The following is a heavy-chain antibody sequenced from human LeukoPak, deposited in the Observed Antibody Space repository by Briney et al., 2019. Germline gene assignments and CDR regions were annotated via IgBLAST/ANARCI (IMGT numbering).Heavy chain of an antibody. CDR1: GGSISRYY. Sequence: SETLSLTCTVSGGSISRYYWSWIRQPPGKGLEWIGYKDYSGSTNYNRSLKSRVTISVDTSKNQFSLKLSSVTAADTAVYYCALWGIAAAGTRHIETFDYWGQGTLVTVSS. D-gene: IGHD6-13*01. CDR2: KDYSGST. CDR3: ALWGIAAAGTRHIETFDY. J-gene: IGHJ4*02. V-gene: IGHV4-59*12.